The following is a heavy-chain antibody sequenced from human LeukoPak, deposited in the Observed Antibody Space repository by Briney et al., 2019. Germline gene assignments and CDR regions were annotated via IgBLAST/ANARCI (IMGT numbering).Heavy chain of an antibody. CDR2: ISGSGGST. J-gene: IGHJ4*02. CDR1: GFTFSSYA. Sequence: GGSLRLSCAASGFTFSSYAMSWVRQAPGKGLEWVSAISGSGGSTYYADSVKGRFTISRDNSKNTLYLQMNSLRAEDTAVYYCAKGVVVIGYSYGINWGQGTLVTVSS. D-gene: IGHD5-18*01. V-gene: IGHV3-23*01. CDR3: AKGVVVIGYSYGIN.